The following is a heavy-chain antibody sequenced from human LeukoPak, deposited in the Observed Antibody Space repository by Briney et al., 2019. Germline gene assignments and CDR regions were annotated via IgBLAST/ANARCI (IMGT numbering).Heavy chain of an antibody. D-gene: IGHD5-18*01. CDR1: GGSISTYC. CDR2: ISNGRT. Sequence: SETLSLTCSVSGGSISTYCWNWIRQTPGKGLEWIGHISNGRTDYNPSLKSRVTISVDTSKNHFSLKLTSVTAADTAVYYCARDKAHSYGRYFDPWGQGALVIVSS. CDR3: ARDKAHSYGRYFDP. V-gene: IGHV4-59*01. J-gene: IGHJ5*02.